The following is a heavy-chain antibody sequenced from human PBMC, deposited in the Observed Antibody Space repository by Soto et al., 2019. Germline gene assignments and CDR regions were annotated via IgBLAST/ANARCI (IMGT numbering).Heavy chain of an antibody. CDR1: AFTFSSYP. Sequence: GGSLRLSCSPAAFTFSSYPMSWVRQAPGKGLERVSAISGSGGSTYYADSVKGRFTISRDNSKNSLYLQMNSLRAEDTAVYYCAKDPIRRPKEYSSISPDYWGQGTLVTVSS. CDR2: ISGSGGST. CDR3: AKDPIRRPKEYSSISPDY. V-gene: IGHV3-23*01. D-gene: IGHD6-6*01. J-gene: IGHJ4*02.